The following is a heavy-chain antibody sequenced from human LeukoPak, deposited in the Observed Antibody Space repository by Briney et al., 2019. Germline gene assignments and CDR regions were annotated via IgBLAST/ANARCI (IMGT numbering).Heavy chain of an antibody. V-gene: IGHV3-43*01. J-gene: IGHJ4*02. CDR2: ISWNGDIT. CDR1: GFTFDDYT. CDR3: AKDAELDY. Sequence: GGSLRLSCAASGFTFDDYTMHWVRQAPGKGLEWVSLISWNGDITYYADSVQGRFTISRDNNKNSLYLQMNRLRAEDTALYYRAKDAELDYWGQGTLVTVST.